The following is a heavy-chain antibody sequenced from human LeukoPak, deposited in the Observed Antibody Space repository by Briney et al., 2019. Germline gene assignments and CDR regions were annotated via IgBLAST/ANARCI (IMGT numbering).Heavy chain of an antibody. D-gene: IGHD3-10*01. J-gene: IGHJ6*03. CDR2: IYTSGST. CDR3: ARDREGGSGRYYYYYMDV. CDR1: GGSISSGSYY. V-gene: IGHV4-61*02. Sequence: SQTLSLTCTVSGGSISSGSYYWSWIRQPDGKGLEWIGRIYTSGSTNYNPSLKSRVTASVDTSKNQFSLKLSSVTAADTAVYYCARDREGGSGRYYYYYMDVWGKGTTVTVSS.